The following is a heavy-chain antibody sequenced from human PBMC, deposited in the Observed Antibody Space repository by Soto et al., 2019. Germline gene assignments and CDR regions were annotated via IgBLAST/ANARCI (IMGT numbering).Heavy chain of an antibody. Sequence: PSETLSLTCAVSGRSISSGGYSWSWIRQPPGKGLEWIGYISHTGSTYYNPSLKSRVTISVDRSKNQFSLKLSSVTAADTAVYYCARGGGFLGYWGQGTLVTVSS. J-gene: IGHJ4*02. CDR2: ISHTGST. CDR1: GRSISSGGYS. D-gene: IGHD3-10*01. CDR3: ARGGGFLGY. V-gene: IGHV4-30-2*01.